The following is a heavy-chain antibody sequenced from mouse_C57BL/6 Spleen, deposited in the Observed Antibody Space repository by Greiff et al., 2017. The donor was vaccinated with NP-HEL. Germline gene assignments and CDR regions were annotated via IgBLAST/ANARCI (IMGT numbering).Heavy chain of an antibody. J-gene: IGHJ3*01. CDR1: GYTFTSYW. Sequence: QVQLKQPGAELVKPGASVKLSCKASGYTFTSYWMHWVKQRPGRGLEWIGRIDPNSGGTKYNEKFKSKATLTVDKPSSTAYMQLSSLTSEDSAVYYCARGPDYYGSSWFAYWGQGTLVTVSA. D-gene: IGHD1-1*01. CDR2: IDPNSGGT. CDR3: ARGPDYYGSSWFAY. V-gene: IGHV1-72*01.